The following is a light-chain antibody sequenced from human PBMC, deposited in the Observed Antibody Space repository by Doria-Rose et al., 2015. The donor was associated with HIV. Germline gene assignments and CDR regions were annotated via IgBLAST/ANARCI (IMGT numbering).Light chain of an antibody. J-gene: IGKJ3*01. Sequence: DIRVTQSPESLGMSLGERATLNCKSNQSLLYTSKNYSAWYQQKPGQPPKLLIYWASTRQSGVPARFSGSGSGTDFTLTISSPEAEDVAVYYCQQYYDTPSFGPGTTVDIK. V-gene: IGKV4-1*01. CDR1: QSLLYTSKNY. CDR2: WAS. CDR3: QQYYDTPS.